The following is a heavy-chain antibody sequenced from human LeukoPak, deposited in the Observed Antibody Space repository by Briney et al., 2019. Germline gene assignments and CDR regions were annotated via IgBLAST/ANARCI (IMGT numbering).Heavy chain of an antibody. V-gene: IGHV3-30*18. CDR1: GFTFDTYG. Sequence: GGSLRLSCAASGFTFDTYGMHWVRQAPGKGLEWVAVISHDGVDKYYADSVKGRFTISRDNSKNMVSLQVNSLRAEDTAAYYCAKGGYCSATRCYVGKGMDDWGQGTLVTVSS. CDR3: AKGGYCSATRCYVGKGMDD. D-gene: IGHD2-2*01. CDR2: ISHDGVDK. J-gene: IGHJ4*02.